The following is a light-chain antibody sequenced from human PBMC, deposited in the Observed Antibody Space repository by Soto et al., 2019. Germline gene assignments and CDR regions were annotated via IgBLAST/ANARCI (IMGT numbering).Light chain of an antibody. CDR2: GAS. J-gene: IGKJ4*01. CDR1: HSVSSS. V-gene: IGKV3-15*01. Sequence: MVITKSPSTLAVYTGEIATRSGGATHSVSSSLAWYQQKPGQPPRVLIYGASTTAPGIPARFSGSGSGTEFTLTISSLQSEDFAVYYCQQYHNWPLTFGGGTKVDI. CDR3: QQYHNWPLT.